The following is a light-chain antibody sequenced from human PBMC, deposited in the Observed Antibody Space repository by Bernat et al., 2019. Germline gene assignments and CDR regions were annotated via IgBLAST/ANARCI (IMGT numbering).Light chain of an antibody. Sequence: QSALTQPASVSGSPGQSITISCTGASSDVGAYNYVSWYQQHPGKAPKLMIYDVSNRPSGVSNRFSGSKSGNTASLTISGLLAEDEADYYCISYTSSFTWVFGGGTKLTVL. CDR2: DVS. J-gene: IGLJ3*02. V-gene: IGLV2-14*01. CDR1: SSDVGAYNY. CDR3: ISYTSSFTWV.